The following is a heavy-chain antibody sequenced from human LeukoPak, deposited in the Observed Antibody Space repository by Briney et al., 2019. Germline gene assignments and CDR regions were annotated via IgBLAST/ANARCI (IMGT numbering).Heavy chain of an antibody. CDR1: GYSISSGYY. V-gene: IGHV4-38-2*02. CDR2: IYHSGST. Sequence: SETLSLTCTVSGYSISSGYYWGWIRQPPGKGLEWIGSIYHSGSTYYNPSLKSRVTISVDTSKNQFSLNLRSVTAADTAAYYCARSSGGDTTFDYWGQGTLVTVSS. D-gene: IGHD4-17*01. CDR3: ARSSGGDTTFDY. J-gene: IGHJ4*02.